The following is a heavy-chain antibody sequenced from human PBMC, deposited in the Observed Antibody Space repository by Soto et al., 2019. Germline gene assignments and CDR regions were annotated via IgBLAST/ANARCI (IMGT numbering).Heavy chain of an antibody. CDR1: GFIVSSNY. CDR3: VRDDYGLDV. CDR2: IYSGGSA. Sequence: GGSLRLSCAASGFIVSSNYMSWVRQAPGKGLEWVSVIYSGGSANYADSVKGRFTISRDDSKNTLYLQMNSLRAEDTAVYYCVRDDYGLDVWGRGAAVTVSS. J-gene: IGHJ6*02. V-gene: IGHV3-53*01.